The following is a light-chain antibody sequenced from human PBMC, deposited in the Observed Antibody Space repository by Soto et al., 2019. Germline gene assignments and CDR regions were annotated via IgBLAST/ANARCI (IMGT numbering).Light chain of an antibody. Sequence: QSVLTQPASVSGSPGQSIAISCNGTSSDIGTYDYVSWYQQHPGKAPKLMLFDVNHRPSGVSDRFFGSKSGNTASLTISGLQAEDEADYYCSSYTTSSSVIFGRGTKLTVL. CDR1: SSDIGTYDY. CDR3: SSYTTSSSVI. CDR2: DVN. V-gene: IGLV2-14*03. J-gene: IGLJ2*01.